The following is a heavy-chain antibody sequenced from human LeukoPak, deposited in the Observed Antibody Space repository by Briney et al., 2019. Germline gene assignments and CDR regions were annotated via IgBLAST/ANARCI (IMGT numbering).Heavy chain of an antibody. D-gene: IGHD3-10*01. Sequence: GGSLGLSCTASGFTFSGFSVPWVRQAPGKGLEWLSYISTSSRSTYYADSVKGRFTISRDNAKNTLFLDMHSLRPGDSAVYYCARSAVRGVACDYWGQGTLLTVSS. V-gene: IGHV3-48*01. J-gene: IGHJ4*02. CDR2: ISTSSRST. CDR3: ARSAVRGVACDY. CDR1: GFTFSGFS.